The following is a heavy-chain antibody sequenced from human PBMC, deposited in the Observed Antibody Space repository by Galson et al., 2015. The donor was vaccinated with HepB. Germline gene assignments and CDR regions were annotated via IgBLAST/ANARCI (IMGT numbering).Heavy chain of an antibody. V-gene: IGHV1-46*01. J-gene: IGHJ4*02. Sequence: SVKVSCKAIGYTLSMYHMHWVRQAPGQGLEWMGIINPSGGGTNYAQKFQGRITVTKDTSTSTVYMDLSSLKSEDTAVYYCARVGGSSWYGFDFWGQGTLVTVSS. D-gene: IGHD6-13*01. CDR3: ARVGGSSWYGFDF. CDR2: INPSGGGT. CDR1: GYTLSMYH.